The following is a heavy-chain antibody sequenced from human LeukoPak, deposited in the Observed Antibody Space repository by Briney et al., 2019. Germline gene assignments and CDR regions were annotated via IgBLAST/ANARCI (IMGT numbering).Heavy chain of an antibody. CDR2: ISAYNGNT. D-gene: IGHD3-3*01. CDR1: GGTFSSYA. V-gene: IGHV1-18*01. J-gene: IGHJ3*02. Sequence: GASVKVSCKASGGTFSSYAISWVRQAPGQGLEWIGWISAYNGNTNYAQKLQGRVTMTTDTSTSTAYMELRSLRSDDTAVYYCARGVLVRGITIFGVVLDAFDIWGQGTMVTVSS. CDR3: ARGVLVRGITIFGVVLDAFDI.